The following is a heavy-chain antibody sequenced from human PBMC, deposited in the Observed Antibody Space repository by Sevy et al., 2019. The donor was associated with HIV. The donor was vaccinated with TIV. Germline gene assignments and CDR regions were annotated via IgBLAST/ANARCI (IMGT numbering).Heavy chain of an antibody. CDR1: GFTFSSYS. Sequence: GGSLRLSCAASGFTFSSYSMNWVRQAPGKGLEWVSYISSSSSTIYYADSVKGRFTISRDNAKNSLYLQMNSLRAEDTAVYYCARNDFWSGYSNFPFDYWGQGTLVTVSS. CDR3: ARNDFWSGYSNFPFDY. CDR2: ISSSSSTI. J-gene: IGHJ4*02. D-gene: IGHD3-3*01. V-gene: IGHV3-48*01.